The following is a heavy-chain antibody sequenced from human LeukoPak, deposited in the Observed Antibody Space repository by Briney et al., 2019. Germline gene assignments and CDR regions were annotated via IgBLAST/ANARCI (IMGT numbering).Heavy chain of an antibody. V-gene: IGHV3-30-3*01. J-gene: IGHJ3*02. Sequence: GGSLRLSCAASGFTFSSYAMHWVRQAPGKGLEWVAVISYDGSNKYYADSVKGRFTISRDNSKNTLYLQMNSLRAEDTAVYYCAREGCSSTSCLDAFDIWGQGTMVTVSS. D-gene: IGHD2-2*01. CDR3: AREGCSSTSCLDAFDI. CDR1: GFTFSSYA. CDR2: ISYDGSNK.